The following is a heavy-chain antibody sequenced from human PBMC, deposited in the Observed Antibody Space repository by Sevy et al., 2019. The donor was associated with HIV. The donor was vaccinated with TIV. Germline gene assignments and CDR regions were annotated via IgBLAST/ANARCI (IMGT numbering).Heavy chain of an antibody. D-gene: IGHD3-22*01. CDR1: GFSFSTYW. V-gene: IGHV3-7*01. CDR2: IKQDESEI. Sequence: GGSLRLSCAASGFSFSTYWMHWVRQAPGKGLEWVANIKQDESEIYYVASVKGRFTISRDYAKNSVYLEMNSLRPEDTAIYYCAKGNSGSFDYWGEGTLVTVSS. J-gene: IGHJ4*02. CDR3: AKGNSGSFDY.